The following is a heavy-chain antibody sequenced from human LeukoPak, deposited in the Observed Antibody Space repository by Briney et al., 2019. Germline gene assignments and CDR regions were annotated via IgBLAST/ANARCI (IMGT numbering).Heavy chain of an antibody. V-gene: IGHV3-64*01. CDR3: ARASLRFLEWPTSNPLDY. D-gene: IGHD3-3*01. CDR2: VTGNGGST. Sequence: GGSLRLSCAASGFSFSTYAMHWVRQAPGKGLEYVSAVTGNGGSTYYANSVKGRFTISRDNSKNTLYLQMGSLRAEDMAVYYCARASLRFLEWPTSNPLDYWGQGTLVTVSS. CDR1: GFSFSTYA. J-gene: IGHJ4*02.